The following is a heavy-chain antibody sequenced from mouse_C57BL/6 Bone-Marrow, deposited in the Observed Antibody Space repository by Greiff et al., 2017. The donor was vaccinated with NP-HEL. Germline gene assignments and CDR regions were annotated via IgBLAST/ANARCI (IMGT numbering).Heavy chain of an antibody. J-gene: IGHJ2*01. CDR1: GFNIKDDY. Sequence: EVQLHQSGAELVRPGASVKLSCTASGFNIKDDYMHWVKQRPEQGLEWIGWIDPENGDTEYASKFQGKATITADTSSNTAYLHLSSLTSDDTAVYYCTTLIEDYWGQGTTLTVSS. V-gene: IGHV14-4*01. CDR2: IDPENGDT. D-gene: IGHD2-12*01. CDR3: TTLIEDY.